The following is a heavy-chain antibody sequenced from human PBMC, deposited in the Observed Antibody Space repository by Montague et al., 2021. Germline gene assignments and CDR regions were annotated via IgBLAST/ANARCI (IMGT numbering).Heavy chain of an antibody. V-gene: IGHV4-31*03. CDR1: GGPISSGGFY. CDR3: ARSGGYCSGGRCDTFDY. CDR2: IYDSGST. Sequence: TLSLTCSVSGGPISSGGFYWSWIRQPPGKGPEWIGSIYDSGSTNYNPSLKSRLTLSRDTSKNQVSLRLTSVTAAETAVYYCARSGGYCSGGRCDTFDYWGQGTLVTVSS. D-gene: IGHD2-15*01. J-gene: IGHJ4*02.